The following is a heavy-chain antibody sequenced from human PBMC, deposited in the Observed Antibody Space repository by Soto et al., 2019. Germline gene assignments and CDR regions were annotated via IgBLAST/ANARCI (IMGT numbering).Heavy chain of an antibody. J-gene: IGHJ6*02. Sequence: TSVKVSCNDSGYALTELSMHWVQQAPRKGLEWMGGFNPEVGETIYAQKFQWRVTITADKSTSTAYMELSSLRSEDTAVYYCARHGGVVNAIPLEGYYYYGMDVWGQGTTVTVSS. D-gene: IGHD2-21*01. CDR2: FNPEVGET. CDR3: ARHGGVVNAIPLEGYYYYGMDV. CDR1: GYALTELS. V-gene: IGHV1-24*01.